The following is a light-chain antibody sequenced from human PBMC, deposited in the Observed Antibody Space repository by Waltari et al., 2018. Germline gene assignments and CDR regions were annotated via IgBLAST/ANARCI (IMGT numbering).Light chain of an antibody. CDR2: EVS. Sequence: QSALTQPPYASGSPGQSVTISCTGTGSGGSVSWYQQLPGKAPKLLIYEVSKRPSGGPDRFSGSKSWNTASLTVSGLQAEDEGDYYCSSDAVSNNFYDFGSGTKVTVL. CDR3: SSDAVSNNFYD. V-gene: IGLV2-8*01. J-gene: IGLJ1*01. CDR1: GSGGS.